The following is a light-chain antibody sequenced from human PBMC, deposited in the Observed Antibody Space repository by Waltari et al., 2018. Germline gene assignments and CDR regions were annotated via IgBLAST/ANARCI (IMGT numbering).Light chain of an antibody. CDR2: DVS. J-gene: IGKJ2*01. V-gene: IGKV3-11*01. CDR1: QSLSSS. Sequence: EIVLTQSPGTLSLSPGERATLSCRASQSLSSSLAWYQQRPGQAPRLLIDDVSNRASGIPARFSGSGSGTDFTLTISSLEPEDFAVYYCQQRTNRPRMYTFGQGTKLEI. CDR3: QQRTNRPRMYT.